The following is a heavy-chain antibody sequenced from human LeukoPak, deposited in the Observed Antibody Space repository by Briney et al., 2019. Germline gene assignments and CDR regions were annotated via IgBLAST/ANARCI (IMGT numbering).Heavy chain of an antibody. CDR1: GFTFSSYS. D-gene: IGHD2-8*01. V-gene: IGHV3-21*01. CDR3: ASLMAVEGIDY. Sequence: GSLRLSCAASGFTFSSYSVNWVRQAPGKGLEWVSSISSSSSYIYYADSVKGRFTISRDNAKNSLYLQMNSLRAEDTAVYYCASLMAVEGIDYWGQGTLVTVSS. CDR2: ISSSSSYI. J-gene: IGHJ4*02.